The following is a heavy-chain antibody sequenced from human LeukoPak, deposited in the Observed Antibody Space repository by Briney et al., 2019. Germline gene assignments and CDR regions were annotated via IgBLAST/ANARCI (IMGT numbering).Heavy chain of an antibody. CDR2: IRYDGSNK. D-gene: IGHD2-8*02. CDR3: ARDRSTATGHCTGDYSYAEVG. V-gene: IGHV3-30*02. J-gene: IGHJ4*02. Sequence: GGSLRLSCAASGFSFRDYGMHWVRQAPGKGLEWVAIIRYDGSNKYYADSVKGRFTISRDNSKNTLYLQMNSLRLEDTAVYYCARDRSTATGHCTGDYSYAEVGRGQGTLVIVSS. CDR1: GFSFRDYG.